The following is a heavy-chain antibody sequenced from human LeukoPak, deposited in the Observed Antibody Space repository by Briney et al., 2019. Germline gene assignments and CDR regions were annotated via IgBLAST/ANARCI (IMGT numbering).Heavy chain of an antibody. CDR1: GFTFSSYS. D-gene: IGHD3-3*01. CDR3: ARDTSGYDFWSGYYTWPKGDGFDI. CDR2: ISSSSSTI. V-gene: IGHV3-48*01. J-gene: IGHJ3*02. Sequence: PGGSLRLSCAASGFTFSSYSMKWVRQAPGKGLEWVSYISSSSSTIYYADSVKGRFTFSRDNAKNSLYLQMNSLRAEDTAVYYCARDTSGYDFWSGYYTWPKGDGFDIWGQGTMVTVSS.